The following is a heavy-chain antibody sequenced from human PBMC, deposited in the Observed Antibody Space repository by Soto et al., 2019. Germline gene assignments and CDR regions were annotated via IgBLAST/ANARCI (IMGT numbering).Heavy chain of an antibody. CDR2: ISYDGSNK. V-gene: IGHV3-30-3*01. CDR3: ARADFGSYKGPFDY. J-gene: IGHJ4*02. CDR1: GFTFSSYA. Sequence: GGSLRLSCAASGFTFSSYAMHWVRQAPGKGLEWVAVISYDGSNKYYADSVKGRFTISRDNSKNTLYLQMNSLRAEDTAVYYCARADFGSYKGPFDYWGQGT. D-gene: IGHD1-26*01.